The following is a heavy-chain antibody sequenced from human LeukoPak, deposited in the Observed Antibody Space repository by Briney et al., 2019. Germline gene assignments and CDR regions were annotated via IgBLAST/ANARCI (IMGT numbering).Heavy chain of an antibody. D-gene: IGHD4-17*01. J-gene: IGHJ3*01. V-gene: IGHV3-21*01. CDR1: GFTFSRST. Sequence: PGGSLRLSCVVSGFTFSRSTMNWVRQAPGKGLYGVSSISSNSTYIYYADSVKGRFTIARDNAKESLYLQMNSLRGEDTAVYYCASDDYGDYEDGFDLWGQGQWSPSLQ. CDR2: ISSNSTYI. CDR3: ASDDYGDYEDGFDL.